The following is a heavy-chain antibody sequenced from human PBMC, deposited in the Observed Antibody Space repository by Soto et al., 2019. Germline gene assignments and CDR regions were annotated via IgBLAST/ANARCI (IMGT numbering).Heavy chain of an antibody. V-gene: IGHV3-23*01. D-gene: IGHD6-13*01. Sequence: GSLRLSCAASGFAFSTYAMTWVRQAPGKGLEWVSVISGSGGSSYYAASVKGRFTISRDNSKNTVYLQMSGLRAEDTALYFCAKVTKRAAAGRYEYYKYGMDVWGQGTTVTVSS. CDR3: AKVTKRAAAGRYEYYKYGMDV. CDR2: ISGSGGSS. CDR1: GFAFSTYA. J-gene: IGHJ6*02.